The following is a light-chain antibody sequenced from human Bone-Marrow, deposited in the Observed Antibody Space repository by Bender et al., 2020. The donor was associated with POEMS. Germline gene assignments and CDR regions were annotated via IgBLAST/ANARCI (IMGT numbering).Light chain of an antibody. V-gene: IGLV1-36*01. CDR3: SAWDDSLSGCV. Sequence: QSVLTQPPSLSEAPRQRVTISCSGSSSNIGNHGVNWYQQLPGEAPKLLIYYDDLLTPGVSDRFSASKSGTSDSLAISELQSEDEALYYCSAWDDSLSGCVFRGGTMLPVL. J-gene: IGLJ2*01. CDR2: YDD. CDR1: SSNIGNHG.